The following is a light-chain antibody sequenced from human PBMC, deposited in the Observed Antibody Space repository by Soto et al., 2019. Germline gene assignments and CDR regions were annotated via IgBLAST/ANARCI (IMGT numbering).Light chain of an antibody. Sequence: QSALTQPASVSGSPGQSITISCTGTSSDVGYYNLVSWYQHHPGKAPKLMIYEGSKRPSGVSNRFSGSKSGITASLTISGLQPEDEADYYCCSYAGSSTYVVFGGGTKLTVL. CDR2: EGS. CDR1: SSDVGYYNL. J-gene: IGLJ2*01. CDR3: CSYAGSSTYVV. V-gene: IGLV2-23*01.